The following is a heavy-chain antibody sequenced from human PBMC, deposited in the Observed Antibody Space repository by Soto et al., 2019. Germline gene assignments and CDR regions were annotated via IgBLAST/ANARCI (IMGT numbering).Heavy chain of an antibody. CDR1: GFTFSIYW. J-gene: IGHJ6*02. CDR3: TRVGGSVSGMDV. V-gene: IGHV3-74*01. Sequence: EVQLVESGGGLAQPGGSLRLSCAASGFTFSIYWMHWVRQAPGKGPVWVSRIDNAGSSARYADSVKGRFTISRDNAKNTVYLQMNSLRAEDTAVYYCTRVGGSVSGMDVWGQGTTFTVAS. CDR2: IDNAGSSA. D-gene: IGHD1-26*01.